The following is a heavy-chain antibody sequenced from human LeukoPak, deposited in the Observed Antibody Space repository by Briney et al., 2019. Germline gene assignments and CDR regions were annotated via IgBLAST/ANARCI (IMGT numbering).Heavy chain of an antibody. D-gene: IGHD3-22*01. V-gene: IGHV3-74*01. CDR2: INSDGSST. Sequence: PGGSLRLSCAASGFTFSSYAMHWVRQAPGKGLVWVSRINSDGSSTTYADSVKGRLTISRDNAKNTLYLQMNSLRAEDTAVYYCARGGYDSSGYYYIFDYWGQGTLVTVSS. CDR1: GFTFSSYA. J-gene: IGHJ4*02. CDR3: ARGGYDSSGYYYIFDY.